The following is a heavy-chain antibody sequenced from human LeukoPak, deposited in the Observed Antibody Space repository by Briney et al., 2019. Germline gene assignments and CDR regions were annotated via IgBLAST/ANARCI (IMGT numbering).Heavy chain of an antibody. J-gene: IGHJ4*02. D-gene: IGHD3-10*01. CDR3: ARTSGDHVFDC. Sequence: WGSLRLTCAASGFTFSSYSRNWVRQPPGKGLEWVWSISYSSSYKYNPDSVKGRSIIFSDNAKHSLYLLMNSLSAEEAAVYYCARTSGDHVFDCWGQGAQVTVPS. CDR2: ISYSSSYK. CDR1: GFTFSSYS. V-gene: IGHV3-21*01.